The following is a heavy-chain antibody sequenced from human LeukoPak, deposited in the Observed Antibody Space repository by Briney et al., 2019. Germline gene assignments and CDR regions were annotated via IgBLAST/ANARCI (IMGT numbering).Heavy chain of an antibody. CDR2: ISYSGST. CDR1: GFTFSSYA. Sequence: PGGSLRLSCAASGFTFSSYAMSWVRQAPGKGLEWIGTISYSGSTYYNPSLKSRVTISVDTSKNQFSLRLNSVTAADAAVYYCARHGVLSSGFSFDPWGHGTLVTVSS. CDR3: ARHGVLSSGFSFDP. V-gene: IGHV4-39*01. D-gene: IGHD3-22*01. J-gene: IGHJ5*02.